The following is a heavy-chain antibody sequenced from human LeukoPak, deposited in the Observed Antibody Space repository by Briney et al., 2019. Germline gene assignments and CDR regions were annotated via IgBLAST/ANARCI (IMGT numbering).Heavy chain of an antibody. V-gene: IGHV1-46*01. Sequence: GAAVKDSLKASGYTLSPYYMHLVRPAPRQGLEWMGMIDPSGGETEYTQKFQDRLTATTDTSTSTVYIELSSRTSEDTGVYYCVANPFDHWGQGTLVTVSS. CDR2: IDPSGGET. J-gene: IGHJ4*02. CDR3: VANPFDH. CDR1: GYTLSPYY.